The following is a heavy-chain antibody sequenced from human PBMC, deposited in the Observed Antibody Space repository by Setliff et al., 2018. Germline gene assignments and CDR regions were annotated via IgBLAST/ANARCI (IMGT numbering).Heavy chain of an antibody. J-gene: IGHJ2*01. CDR1: GVSINSLSW. CDR2: IFYSGRT. CDR3: ARGWSTMIVVVITGYFDL. V-gene: IGHV4-39*07. D-gene: IGHD3-22*01. Sequence: SETLSLTCAVSGVSINSLSWWSWVRQSPGKGLEWIGSIFYSGRTFYNPSLKSRVAISVDTSKNQFSLKLSSVTAADTAVYYCARGWSTMIVVVITGYFDLWGRGTLVTVS.